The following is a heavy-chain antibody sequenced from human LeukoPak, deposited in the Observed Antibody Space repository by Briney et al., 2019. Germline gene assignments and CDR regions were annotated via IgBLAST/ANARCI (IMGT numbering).Heavy chain of an antibody. V-gene: IGHV1-2*02. CDR3: ARDSRFGEYHFDY. CDR1: GYTFTGYY. D-gene: IGHD3-10*01. J-gene: IGHJ4*02. Sequence: ASVKVSCKASGYTFTGYYVYWVRQAPGQGLEWMGWINPNSGGTNYAQKFQGRVTMTRDTSISTAYMELSRLRSDDTAVYYCARDSRFGEYHFDYWGQGTLVTVSS. CDR2: INPNSGGT.